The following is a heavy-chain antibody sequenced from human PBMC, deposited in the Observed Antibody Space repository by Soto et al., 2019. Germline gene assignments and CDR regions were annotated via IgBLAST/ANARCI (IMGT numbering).Heavy chain of an antibody. CDR2: ISGSGDRT. V-gene: IGHV3-23*01. CDR3: AKDGAYSSSSLDYFDY. CDR1: GFTFSTYA. D-gene: IGHD6-6*01. J-gene: IGHJ4*02. Sequence: EVQLLESGGGLVQPGGSLRLSCAASGFTFSTYAMNWVRQAPGKGLEWVSAISGSGDRTYYADSVRGRFTISKDSSKNTLYLQMNSLRAEDTAVYYCAKDGAYSSSSLDYFDYWGQGTLVTVSS.